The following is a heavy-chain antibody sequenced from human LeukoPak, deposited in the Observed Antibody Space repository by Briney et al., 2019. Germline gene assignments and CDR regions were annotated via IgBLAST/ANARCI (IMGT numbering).Heavy chain of an antibody. CDR1: GGSFSGYY. Sequence: PSETLSLTCAVYGGSFSGYYWSWIRQPPGKGLEWIASVYHSGTTHYNPSLKSRVTISINTSKNQFSLRMTSLTAADTAVYYCASVVVRGFDPWGQGIRVTVSS. D-gene: IGHD3-10*02. CDR2: VYHSGTT. J-gene: IGHJ5*02. V-gene: IGHV4-34*01. CDR3: ASVVVRGFDP.